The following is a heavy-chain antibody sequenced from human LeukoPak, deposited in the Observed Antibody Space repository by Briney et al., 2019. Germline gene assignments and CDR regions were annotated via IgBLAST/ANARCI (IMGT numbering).Heavy chain of an antibody. J-gene: IGHJ6*02. CDR2: ISSSGSTI. D-gene: IGHD2-21*02. V-gene: IGHV3-11*01. CDR1: GFTFSDYY. CDR3: ARVTDYYYYGMDV. Sequence: GGSLRLSCAASGFTFSDYYMSWIRQAPGKGLEWVSYISSSGSTIYYADSVKGRFTISRDNANNSLYLQMNSLRAEDTAVYYCARVTDYYYYGMDVWGQGTTVTVSS.